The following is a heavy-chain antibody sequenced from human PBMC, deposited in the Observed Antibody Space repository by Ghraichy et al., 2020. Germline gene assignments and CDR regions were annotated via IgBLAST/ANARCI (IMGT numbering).Heavy chain of an antibody. Sequence: ASVKVSCKASGYTFTGYYMHWVRQAPGQGLEWMGRINPNSGGTNYAQKFQGRVTMTRDTSISTAYMELSRLRSDDTAVHYCARVSGLRDGYKGVWGYWGQGTLVTVSS. CDR1: GYTFTGYY. CDR2: INPNSGGT. CDR3: ARVSGLRDGYKGVWGY. D-gene: IGHD5-24*01. J-gene: IGHJ4*02. V-gene: IGHV1-2*06.